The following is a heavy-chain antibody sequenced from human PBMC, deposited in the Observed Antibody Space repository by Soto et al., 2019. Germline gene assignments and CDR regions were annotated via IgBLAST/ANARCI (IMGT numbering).Heavy chain of an antibody. CDR1: GGSISSGDYY. CDR3: AREAGVAPAARTFWGRVGMDV. Sequence: QVQLQESGPGLVKPSQTLSLTCTVSGGSISSGDYYWSWIRQPPGKGLEWIGYIYYSGSTYYNPSLKSRVTISVDTSKNQFSLKLSSVTAADTAVYYCAREAGVAPAARTFWGRVGMDVWGQGTTVTVSS. V-gene: IGHV4-30-4*01. J-gene: IGHJ6*02. CDR2: IYYSGST. D-gene: IGHD2-2*01.